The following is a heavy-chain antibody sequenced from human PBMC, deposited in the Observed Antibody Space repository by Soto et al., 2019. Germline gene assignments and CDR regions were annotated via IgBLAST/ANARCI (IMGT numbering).Heavy chain of an antibody. V-gene: IGHV3-21*01. D-gene: IGHD2-15*01. CDR2: ISSGSTYI. CDR1: GFVFSHRN. Sequence: GGSLRLSCAASGFVFSHRNMSWVRQTPGKGLEWVSFISSGSTYISYADSVKGRFSISRDNAKNSLYLHMDNLGVDDTAVYFCARDWGSATYPYFFDLWGPGTLVTVSS. CDR3: ARDWGSATYPYFFDL. J-gene: IGHJ4*02.